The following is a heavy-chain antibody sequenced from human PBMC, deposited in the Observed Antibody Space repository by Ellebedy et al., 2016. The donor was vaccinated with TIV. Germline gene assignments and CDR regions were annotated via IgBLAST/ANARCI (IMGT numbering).Heavy chain of an antibody. Sequence: SVKVSXXASGFTFTSSAMQWVRQARGQRLEWIGWIVVGSGNTNYAQKFQERVTITRDMSTSTAYMELSSLRSEDTAVYYCAADQGYSYERGGGYFDLWGRGTLVTVSS. V-gene: IGHV1-58*02. J-gene: IGHJ2*01. CDR1: GFTFTSSA. D-gene: IGHD5-18*01. CDR3: AADQGYSYERGGGYFDL. CDR2: IVVGSGNT.